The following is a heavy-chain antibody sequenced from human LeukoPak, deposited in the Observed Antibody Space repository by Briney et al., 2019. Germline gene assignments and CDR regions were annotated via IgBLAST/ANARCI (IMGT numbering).Heavy chain of an antibody. J-gene: IGHJ6*02. CDR2: IYSGGST. V-gene: IGHV3-66*01. D-gene: IGHD3/OR15-3a*01. Sequence: PGGSLRLSCAASGFTVSSNYMSWVRQAPGKGLEWVSVIYSGGSTYYADSVKGRFTISRDNSKNTLYLQMNSLRAEDTAVYYCASGLGNYYYGMDVWGQGTTVTVSS. CDR1: GFTVSSNY. CDR3: ASGLGNYYYGMDV.